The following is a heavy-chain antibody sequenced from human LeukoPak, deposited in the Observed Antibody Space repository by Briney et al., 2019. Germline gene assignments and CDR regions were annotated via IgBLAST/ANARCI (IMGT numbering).Heavy chain of an antibody. Sequence: GASVKVSCKASEYTFTGYYMHWVRHAPGQGLEWMGWINPNNGGTNYARKFHGRVTMTRDTSISTLYMELSSLRSDDTAVYYCARAYCSAGDCYEFDCWGQGTLVTVSS. CDR2: INPNNGGT. J-gene: IGHJ4*02. D-gene: IGHD2-15*01. CDR1: EYTFTGYY. CDR3: ARAYCSAGDCYEFDC. V-gene: IGHV1-2*02.